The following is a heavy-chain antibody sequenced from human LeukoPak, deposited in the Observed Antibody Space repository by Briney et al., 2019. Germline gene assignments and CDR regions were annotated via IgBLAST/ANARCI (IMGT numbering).Heavy chain of an antibody. J-gene: IGHJ3*02. D-gene: IGHD6-13*01. CDR1: GFTFDDYG. Sequence: GRSLRLSCAASGFTFDDYGMHWVRQAPGKGLEWVSGISWNSGSITYTDSVKGRFTISRDNAKNSLFLQMNSLRAEDMALYYCAKDMRMNIAAALGAFDMWGQGTMVTVSS. CDR2: ISWNSGSI. V-gene: IGHV3-9*03. CDR3: AKDMRMNIAAALGAFDM.